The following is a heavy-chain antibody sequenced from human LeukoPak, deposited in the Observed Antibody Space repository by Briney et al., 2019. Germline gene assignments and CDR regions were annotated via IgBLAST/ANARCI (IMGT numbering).Heavy chain of an antibody. CDR3: ARASVYYDFWSGYYTGDY. D-gene: IGHD3-3*01. Sequence: ASVKVSCKASGYTFTSYGIGWVRQAPGQGLEWMGWISAYNGNTNYAQKLQGRVTMTTDTSTSTAYMELRSLRSDDTAVYYCARASVYYDFWSGYYTGDYWGQGTLVTVSS. CDR1: GYTFTSYG. J-gene: IGHJ4*02. V-gene: IGHV1-18*01. CDR2: ISAYNGNT.